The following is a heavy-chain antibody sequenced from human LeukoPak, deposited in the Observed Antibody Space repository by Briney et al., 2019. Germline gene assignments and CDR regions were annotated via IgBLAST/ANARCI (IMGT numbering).Heavy chain of an antibody. V-gene: IGHV3-48*04. CDR1: GFTFSSYS. D-gene: IGHD3-9*01. Sequence: GGSLRLSCAASGFTFSSYSMNWVRQAPGKGLEWVSYISSSSSTIYYADSVKGRFTISRDNAKNSLYLQMNSLRAEDTAVYYCAREGAYDILTGYSPVDYWGQGTLVTVSS. CDR2: ISSSSSTI. J-gene: IGHJ4*02. CDR3: AREGAYDILTGYSPVDY.